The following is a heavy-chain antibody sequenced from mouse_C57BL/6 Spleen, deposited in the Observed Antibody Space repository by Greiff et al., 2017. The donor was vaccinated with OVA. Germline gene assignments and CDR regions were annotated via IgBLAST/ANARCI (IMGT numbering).Heavy chain of an antibody. J-gene: IGHJ4*01. D-gene: IGHD2-4*01. CDR2: IYPRSGNT. CDR3: AKKADYDYGGFYYYAMDY. V-gene: IGHV1-81*01. CDR1: GYTFTSYG. Sequence: VQLVESGAELARPGASVKLSCKASGYTFTSYGISWVKQRTGQGLEWIGEIYPRSGNTYYNEKFKGKATLTADKSSSTAYMELRSLTSEDSAVYVGAKKADYDYGGFYYYAMDYWGQGTAVTVSS.